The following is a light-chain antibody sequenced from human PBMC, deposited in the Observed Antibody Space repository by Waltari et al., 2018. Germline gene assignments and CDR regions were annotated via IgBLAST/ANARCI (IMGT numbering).Light chain of an antibody. CDR2: EVT. J-gene: IGLJ2*01. Sequence: QSALTQSASVSGSPGQSITISCTGTSSDIGTFNLVSWYRKYPGEAPKVLIYEVTKRPSGVFTRFSGSKSGNTASWTISGLQTEDEADYFCSSYAGSKTFVLFGGGTKLTVL. CDR1: SSDIGTFNL. CDR3: SSYAGSKTFVL. V-gene: IGLV2-23*02.